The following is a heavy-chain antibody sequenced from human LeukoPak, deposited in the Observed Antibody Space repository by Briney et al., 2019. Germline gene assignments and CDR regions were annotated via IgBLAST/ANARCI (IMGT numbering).Heavy chain of an antibody. CDR2: INHSGST. CDR3: ASPRRWARSGYYYDSSGFDY. D-gene: IGHD3-22*01. J-gene: IGHJ4*02. V-gene: IGHV4-34*01. CDR1: GGSFSGYY. Sequence: KPSETLSLTCAVYGGSFSGYYWSWIRQPPGKGLEWIGEINHSGSTNYSPSLKSRVTISVDTSKNQFSLKLSSVTAADTAVYYCASPRRWARSGYYYDSSGFDYWGQGTLVTVSS.